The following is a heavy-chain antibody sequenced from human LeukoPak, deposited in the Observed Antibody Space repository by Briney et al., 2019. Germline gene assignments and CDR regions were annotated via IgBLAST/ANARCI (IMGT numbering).Heavy chain of an antibody. CDR1: GFTFSSYV. CDR3: ARDGIVSRGGDYYYCFMVV. V-gene: IGHV3-30*04. CDR2: ISYDGSNK. Sequence: PGRSLRLSCASSGFTFSSYVMHCVRQAPGKGLEWVAVISYDGSNKYYADSVKGRFTISRDNSKNTLYLQMNSLRAEDTAVYYCARDGIVSRGGDYYYCFMVVGGRGTTVTVSS. J-gene: IGHJ6*04. D-gene: IGHD3-10*01.